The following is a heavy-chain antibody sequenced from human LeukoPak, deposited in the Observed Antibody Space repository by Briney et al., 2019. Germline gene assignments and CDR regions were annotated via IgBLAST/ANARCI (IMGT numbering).Heavy chain of an antibody. V-gene: IGHV1-46*01. CDR1: GYTFSSYY. D-gene: IGHD3-3*02. Sequence: ASVKLSCKASGYTFSSYYTHWVRQAPGQGLEWMGIINPSGDDTIYAQKFQGRVTMTRDTSTSTVYMELSSLRPEDTAVYYCARAPDITIDYWGQGTLVTVSS. J-gene: IGHJ4*02. CDR3: ARAPDITIDY. CDR2: INPSGDDT.